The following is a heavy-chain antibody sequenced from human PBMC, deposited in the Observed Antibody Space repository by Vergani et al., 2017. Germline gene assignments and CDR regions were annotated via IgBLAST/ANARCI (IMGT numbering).Heavy chain of an antibody. V-gene: IGHV4-39*07. Sequence: QLHLQESGPGLVKPSETLSLTCTVSGGSITSSSYYWGWIRQPPGKGLEWIGNIYHSGGAFYNPSLETLVTISGDTSKNQFSLKLNSVTAADTAVYYCGRVADFYGLGSRLLDLWGQGILVTVSS. CDR1: GGSITSSSYY. D-gene: IGHD3-10*01. CDR3: GRVADFYGLGSRLLDL. CDR2: IYHSGGA. J-gene: IGHJ5*02.